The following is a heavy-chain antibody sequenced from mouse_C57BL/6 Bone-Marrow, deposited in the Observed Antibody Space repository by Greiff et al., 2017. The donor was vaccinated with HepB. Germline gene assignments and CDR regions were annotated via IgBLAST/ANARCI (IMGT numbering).Heavy chain of an antibody. J-gene: IGHJ3*01. CDR1: GYTFTSYG. D-gene: IGHD2-2*01. Sequence: QVQLQQSGAELARPGASVKLSCKASGYTFTSYGISWVKQRTGQGLEWIGEIYPRSGNTYYNEKFKGKATLTADKSSSTAYMELRSLTSEDSAVYFCATGYGYDRLAYWGQGTLVTVSA. V-gene: IGHV1-81*01. CDR3: ATGYGYDRLAY. CDR2: IYPRSGNT.